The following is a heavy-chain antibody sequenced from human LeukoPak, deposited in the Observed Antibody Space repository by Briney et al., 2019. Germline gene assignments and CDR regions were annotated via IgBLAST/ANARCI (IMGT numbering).Heavy chain of an antibody. CDR2: IYASGST. D-gene: IGHD1-26*01. Sequence: SETLSLTCTVSGGSISSYYWSWIRQPAGKGLEWIGRIYASGSTNYNPSLKSRVTMSVDTSKSQFSLKLISVTAADTAVYYCARDPRGIVGANHNWFDPWSQGTLVTVSS. CDR3: ARDPRGIVGANHNWFDP. J-gene: IGHJ5*02. V-gene: IGHV4-4*07. CDR1: GGSISSYY.